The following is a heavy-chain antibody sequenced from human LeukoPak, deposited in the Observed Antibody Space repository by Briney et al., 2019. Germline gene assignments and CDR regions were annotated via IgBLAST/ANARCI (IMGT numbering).Heavy chain of an antibody. Sequence: GGSLRLSCAASGFTFSSYLMSWVRQAPGKVLEWVANMKQEGSERYSGDSVKGRFTISRDNAKKSLYLQMNSLSAEDTAVYYCARAGELRQWGHYFDYLCQATLVTVSS. CDR2: MKQEGSER. CDR3: ARAGELRQWGHYFDY. V-gene: IGHV3-7*01. J-gene: IGHJ4*02. CDR1: GFTFSSYL. D-gene: IGHD7-27*01.